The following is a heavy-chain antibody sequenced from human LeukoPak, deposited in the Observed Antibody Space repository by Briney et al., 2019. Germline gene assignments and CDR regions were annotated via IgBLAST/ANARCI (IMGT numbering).Heavy chain of an antibody. Sequence: AGSLTLPCAVSGFSISSNYMSWIRQPPGKGLEWIWLISTVGSTYYADSVKGRFTISRDNSKNTLYLQMNSLRAEDTAVYYCARDLGRYDSNQGPLDAFDIWGQGTMVTVSS. D-gene: IGHD3-22*01. CDR1: GFSISSNY. CDR3: ARDLGRYDSNQGPLDAFDI. V-gene: IGHV3-53*01. CDR2: ISTVGST. J-gene: IGHJ3*02.